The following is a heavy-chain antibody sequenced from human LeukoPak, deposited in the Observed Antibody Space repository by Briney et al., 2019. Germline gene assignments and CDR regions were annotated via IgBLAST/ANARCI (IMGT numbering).Heavy chain of an antibody. CDR2: INHSGST. J-gene: IGHJ5*02. CDR1: GGSISSGYY. V-gene: IGHV4-38-2*02. Sequence: SETLSLTCTVSGGSISSGYYWSWIRQPPGKGLEWIGEINHSGSTNYNPSLESRVTISVDTSKNQFSLKLSSVTAADTAVYYCARAYSSSWYFNRFDPWGQGTLVTVSS. CDR3: ARAYSSSWYFNRFDP. D-gene: IGHD6-13*01.